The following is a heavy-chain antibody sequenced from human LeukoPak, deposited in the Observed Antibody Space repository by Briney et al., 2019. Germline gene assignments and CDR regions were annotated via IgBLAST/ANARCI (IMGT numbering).Heavy chain of an antibody. CDR1: GFTFSSYW. CDR3: TRDSGTYNWFDP. V-gene: IGHV3-74*01. Sequence: GGSLRLSCAASGFTFSSYWMHWVRQVPGKGLVWASRIKSDGSSTSYADSVKGRFTISRDNAKNTLYLQMKSLKTEDTALYYCTRDSGTYNWFDPWGQGTLVTVSS. D-gene: IGHD1-26*01. J-gene: IGHJ5*02. CDR2: IKSDGSST.